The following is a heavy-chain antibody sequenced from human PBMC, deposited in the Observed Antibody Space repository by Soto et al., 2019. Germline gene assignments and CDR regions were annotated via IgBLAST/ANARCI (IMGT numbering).Heavy chain of an antibody. CDR1: GGSISSYY. V-gene: IGHV4-59*01. CDR3: ASIDYDSSGYYYSY. Sequence: SETLSLTCTVSGGSISSYYWSWIRQPPGKGLEWIGYIYYSGSTNYNPSLKSRVTISVDTSKNQFSLKLSSVTAADTAVYYCASIDYDSSGYYYSYWGQGTLVTVS. CDR2: IYYSGST. D-gene: IGHD3-22*01. J-gene: IGHJ4*02.